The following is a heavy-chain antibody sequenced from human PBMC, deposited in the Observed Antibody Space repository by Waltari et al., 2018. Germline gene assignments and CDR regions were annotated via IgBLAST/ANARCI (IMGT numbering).Heavy chain of an antibody. V-gene: IGHV3-23*01. CDR2: ISGSGGRT. CDR3: AKSNIVVVTAKRYYFDY. CDR1: GFTFSSYA. J-gene: IGHJ4*02. D-gene: IGHD2-21*02. Sequence: EVQLLESGGGLVQPGGSLRLSCAASGFTFSSYAMSWVRQAPGKGLEWVSAISGSGGRTYDADSVKGRFTISRDNSKNTLYLQMNSLRAEDTAVYYCAKSNIVVVTAKRYYFDYWGQGTLVTVSS.